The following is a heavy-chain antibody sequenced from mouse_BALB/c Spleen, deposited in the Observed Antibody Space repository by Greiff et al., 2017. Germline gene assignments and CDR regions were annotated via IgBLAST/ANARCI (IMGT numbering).Heavy chain of an antibody. V-gene: IGHV1-15*01. D-gene: IGHD2-1*01. Sequence: QVQLQQSGAELVRPGASVTLSCKASGYTFTDYEMHWVKQTPVHGLEWIRAIDPETGGTAYNQKFKGKATLTADKSSSTAYMELRSLTSEDSAVYYCTNYGNFRGYWGQGTTLTVSS. CDR1: GYTFTDYE. CDR2: IDPETGGT. CDR3: TNYGNFRGY. J-gene: IGHJ2*01.